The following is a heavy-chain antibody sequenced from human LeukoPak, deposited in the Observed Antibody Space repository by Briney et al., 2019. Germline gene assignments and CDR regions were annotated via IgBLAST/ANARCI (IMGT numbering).Heavy chain of an antibody. CDR3: ARVQDYYDSSGYYSFFDY. J-gene: IGHJ4*02. Sequence: ASVKVSCKASGYTFTSYSMNWVRQAPGQGLEWMGWISAYNGNTNYAQKLQGRVTMTTDTSTSTAYMELRSLRSDDTAVYYCARVQDYYDSSGYYSFFDYWGQGTLVTVSS. CDR1: GYTFTSYS. V-gene: IGHV1-18*01. D-gene: IGHD3-22*01. CDR2: ISAYNGNT.